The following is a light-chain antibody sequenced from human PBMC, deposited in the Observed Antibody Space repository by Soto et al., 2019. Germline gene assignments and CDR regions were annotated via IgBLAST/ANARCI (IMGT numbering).Light chain of an antibody. CDR3: PQYGDYST. J-gene: IGKJ2*01. CDR2: DGS. Sequence: DIQMTQSPSTLSASVGDSVIIPCRASQTSSSLVAWYQQHPARAPKLLIYDGSTLQDGVPSRFSGRRSGTGFTLTITSLQPDDFATYYCPQYGDYSTFGQGTKLEL. V-gene: IGKV1-5*01. CDR1: QTSSSL.